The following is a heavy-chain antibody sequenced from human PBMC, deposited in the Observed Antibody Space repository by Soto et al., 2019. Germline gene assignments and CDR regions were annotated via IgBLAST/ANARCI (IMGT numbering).Heavy chain of an antibody. CDR3: ARGYYYENSAWPPGE. Sequence: QVQLQESGPGLVKPSQTLSLTCAVSGDSISTCHYYWSWIRQPPGKGLEWIGYIYYGGSTYYNPSLRSRVTISADTSKNKFSLKLSSVTAADTALYYCARGYYYENSAWPPGEWGQGTLVTVSS. CDR1: GDSISTCHYY. V-gene: IGHV4-30-4*01. J-gene: IGHJ4*02. D-gene: IGHD3-22*01. CDR2: IYYGGST.